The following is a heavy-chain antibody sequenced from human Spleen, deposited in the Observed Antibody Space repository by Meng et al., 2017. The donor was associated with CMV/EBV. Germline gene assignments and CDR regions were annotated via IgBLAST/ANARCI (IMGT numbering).Heavy chain of an antibody. CDR2: IRYDGSNK. CDR1: GFTFGSYG. D-gene: IGHD3-3*01. V-gene: IGHV3-30*02. CDR3: AKDRAVLRFLDGMDV. J-gene: IGHJ6*02. Sequence: GESLKISCAASGFTFGSYGMHWVRQAPGKGLEWVAFIRYDGSNKYYADSVKGRFTISRDNSKNMLYLQMNSLRAEDTAVYYCAKDRAVLRFLDGMDVWGQGTTVTVSS.